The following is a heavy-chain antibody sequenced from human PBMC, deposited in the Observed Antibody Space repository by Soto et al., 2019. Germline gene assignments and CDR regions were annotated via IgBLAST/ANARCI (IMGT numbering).Heavy chain of an antibody. Sequence: SVKVSCKASGGTFSSYAISWVRQAPGQGLEWMGGIIPIFGTANYAQKFQGRVTITADKSTSTAYMELSSLRSEDTAVYYCARXDQQRITMVRGVTYYFDYWGQGTLVTVS. J-gene: IGHJ4*02. V-gene: IGHV1-69*06. D-gene: IGHD3-10*01. CDR1: GGTFSSYA. CDR2: IIPIFGTA. CDR3: ARXDQQRITMVRGVTYYFDY.